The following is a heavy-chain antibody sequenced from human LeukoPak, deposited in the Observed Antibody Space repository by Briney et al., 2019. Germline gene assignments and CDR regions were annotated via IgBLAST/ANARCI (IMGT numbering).Heavy chain of an antibody. J-gene: IGHJ4*02. D-gene: IGHD3-22*01. CDR1: GFTFSDYY. CDR3: ASGYYYDSSGYKDY. CDR2: ISSSGSTI. V-gene: IGHV3-11*04. Sequence: GGSLRLSCTASGFTFSDYYMSWIRQAPGKGLEWVSYISSSGSTIYYADSVKGRFTISRDNAKNSLYLQMNSLRAEDTAVYYCASGYYYDSSGYKDYWGQGTLVTVSS.